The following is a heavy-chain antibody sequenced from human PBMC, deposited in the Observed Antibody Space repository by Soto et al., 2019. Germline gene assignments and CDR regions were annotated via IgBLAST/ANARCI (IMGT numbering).Heavy chain of an antibody. V-gene: IGHV1-69*12. J-gene: IGHJ4*02. CDR2: IIPIFGTA. CDR3: ARDLGRFRGYRFIVATPRFDY. D-gene: IGHD5-12*01. Sequence: QVQLVQSGAEVKKPGSSVKVSCKASGGTFSSYAISWVRQAPGQGLEWMGGIIPIFGTANYAQKFQGRVTITADESTSTAYMELSSLRSEDTAVYYCARDLGRFRGYRFIVATPRFDYWGQGTLVTVSS. CDR1: GGTFSSYA.